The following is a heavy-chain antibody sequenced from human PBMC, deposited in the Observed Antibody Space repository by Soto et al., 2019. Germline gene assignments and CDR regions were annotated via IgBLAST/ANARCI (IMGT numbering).Heavy chain of an antibody. CDR2: IIPIFGTA. CDR1: GGTFSSYA. Sequence: QVQLVQSGAEVKKPGSSVKVSCKASGGTFSSYAISWVRQAPGQGLEWMGGIIPIFGTANYAQKFQGRVTITADESTSTVYMELSSLRSEDTAVYYCARDPGGYCSSTSCLDGMDVWGQGTTVTVSS. J-gene: IGHJ6*02. V-gene: IGHV1-69*01. CDR3: ARDPGGYCSSTSCLDGMDV. D-gene: IGHD2-2*03.